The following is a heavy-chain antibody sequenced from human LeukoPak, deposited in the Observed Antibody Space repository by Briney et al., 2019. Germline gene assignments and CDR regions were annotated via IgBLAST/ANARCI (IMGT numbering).Heavy chain of an antibody. CDR2: IRSKANSYAP. J-gene: IGHJ4*02. V-gene: IGHV3-73*01. Sequence: GGSLRLSCAASGFTFSGSAMHWVRQASGKGLEWVGRIRSKANSYAPAYAASVKGRFTISRDNSKNSLYLQMNSLRTEDTALYYCAKVTYPSSGYYEEFWDYWGQGTLVTVSS. CDR3: AKVTYPSSGYYEEFWDY. CDR1: GFTFSGSA. D-gene: IGHD3-22*01.